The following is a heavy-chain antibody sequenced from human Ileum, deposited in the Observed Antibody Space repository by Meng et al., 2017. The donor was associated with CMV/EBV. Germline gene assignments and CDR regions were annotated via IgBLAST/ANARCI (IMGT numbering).Heavy chain of an antibody. D-gene: IGHD4-17*01. CDR3: ARSGLRGIYVDY. V-gene: IGHV4-34*01. CDR2: FNHYGST. CDR1: GGSFSGYY. J-gene: IGHJ4*02. Sequence: GQLQEVGAGLFEPSETPSLTCAVYGGSFSGYYWSWIRQVPGKGLEWIGEFNHYGSTNYNPSLKSRVTMSVDTSKKQFSLKLSSVTAADTAVYYCARSGLRGIYVDYWGQGTLVTVSS.